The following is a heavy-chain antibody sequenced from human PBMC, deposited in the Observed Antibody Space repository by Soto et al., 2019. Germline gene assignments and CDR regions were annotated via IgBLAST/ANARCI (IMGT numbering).Heavy chain of an antibody. D-gene: IGHD3-22*01. CDR2: ISAYNGNT. CDR3: ARVYDSSGFSQDAFDI. CDR1: GYTFTSYG. V-gene: IGHV1-18*01. J-gene: IGHJ3*02. Sequence: ASVKVSCKASGYTFTSYGISWVRQAPGQGLEWMGWISAYNGNTNYAQKLQGRVTMTTDTSTSTAYMELRSLRSDDTAVYYCARVYDSSGFSQDAFDIWGQGTMVTVSS.